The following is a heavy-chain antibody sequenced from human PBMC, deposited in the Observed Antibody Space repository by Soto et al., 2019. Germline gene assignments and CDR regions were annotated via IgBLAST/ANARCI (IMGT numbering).Heavy chain of an antibody. J-gene: IGHJ4*02. CDR3: ATRGTPATGLYFFDY. D-gene: IGHD2-15*01. V-gene: IGHV4-30-4*01. CDR2: ISYSGST. Sequence: QVQLQESGPGLVKPSQTLSLTCTVSGGSISSGNYYWSWIRQPPGKGLEWIGFISYSGSTYYSTSLKSRVTISVDTSKSQFSLNLSFVPAAYTAVYYCATRGTPATGLYFFDYWGQGSLVTDSS. CDR1: GGSISSGNYY.